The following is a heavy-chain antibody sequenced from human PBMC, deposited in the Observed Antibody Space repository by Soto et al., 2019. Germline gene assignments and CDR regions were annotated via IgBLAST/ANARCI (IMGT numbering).Heavy chain of an antibody. J-gene: IGHJ4*02. CDR1: GDSITSSSYY. Sequence: QLQLQESDPGLVKPSEPLSLTCTVSGDSITSSSYYWGWIRQPPGKGLEWIGSMYFTGSTYYNPSLRSRVTISVDTSKNQFSLTLSSVTAADTAVYFCARGRQQLGTGYWGQGTLVTVSS. CDR3: ARGRQQLGTGY. D-gene: IGHD6-13*01. V-gene: IGHV4-39*01. CDR2: MYFTGST.